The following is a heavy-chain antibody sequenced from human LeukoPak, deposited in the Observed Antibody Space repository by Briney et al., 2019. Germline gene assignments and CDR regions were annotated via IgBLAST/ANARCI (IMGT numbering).Heavy chain of an antibody. Sequence: GGSLRLSCAASGFTFSSYAMNWVRQAPGKGLEWVSAIIGSGDRTYYADSVKGRFTISRDNPKNTLYLQMNSLRAEDTAMYYCARHDDSSGYYVDYWGQGTLVTVSS. D-gene: IGHD3-22*01. J-gene: IGHJ4*02. CDR1: GFTFSSYA. CDR2: IIGSGDRT. V-gene: IGHV3-23*01. CDR3: ARHDDSSGYYVDY.